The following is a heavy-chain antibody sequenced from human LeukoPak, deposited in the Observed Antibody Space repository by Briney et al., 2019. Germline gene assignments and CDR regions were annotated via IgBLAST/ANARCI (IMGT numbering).Heavy chain of an antibody. CDR1: GFIISSFW. Sequence: GGSLRLSCAASGFIISSFWMSWVRQAPEKGLEWVANIKYDGSEKYYVDSVKGRFTISRDNAKNSLYLQMNSLRAEDTAVYYCARGEDAFDIWGQGTMVTVSS. CDR3: ARGEDAFDI. J-gene: IGHJ3*02. V-gene: IGHV3-7*03. CDR2: IKYDGSEK.